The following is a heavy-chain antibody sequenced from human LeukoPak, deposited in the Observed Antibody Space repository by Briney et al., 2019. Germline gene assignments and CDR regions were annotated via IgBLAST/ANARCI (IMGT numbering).Heavy chain of an antibody. CDR1: GFTVSSNY. CDR3: AKDEGITTFGVAIPFDY. CDR2: IYSGGST. V-gene: IGHV3-53*01. J-gene: IGHJ4*02. Sequence: GGSLRLSCAASGFTVSSNYMSWVRQAPGKGLEWVSAIYSGGSTYYADSVKGRFTISRDNSKNTLYLQMNSLRAEDTAVYYCAKDEGITTFGVAIPFDYWGQGTLVTVSS. D-gene: IGHD3-3*01.